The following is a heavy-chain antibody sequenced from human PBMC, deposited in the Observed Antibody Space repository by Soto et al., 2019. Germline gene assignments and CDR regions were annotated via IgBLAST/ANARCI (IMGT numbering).Heavy chain of an antibody. D-gene: IGHD5-12*01. CDR3: ARDYWLRCQRGGYYYYMDV. CDR2: IKQDGSEK. J-gene: IGHJ6*03. V-gene: IGHV3-7*01. Sequence: PGGSLRLSCAASGCTFSSYWMSWVRQAPGKGLEWVANIKQDGSEKYYVDSVKGRFTISRDNAKNSLYLQMKSLRAEDTAVYYCARDYWLRCQRGGYYYYMDVWGKGTTVTVSS. CDR1: GCTFSSYW.